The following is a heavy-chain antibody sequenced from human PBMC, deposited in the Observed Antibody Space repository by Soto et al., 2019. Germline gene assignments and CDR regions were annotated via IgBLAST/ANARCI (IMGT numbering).Heavy chain of an antibody. CDR2: IYYSGST. D-gene: IGHD3-10*01. CDR3: ARDSYTYYYGSGSYFAP. J-gene: IGHJ5*02. CDR1: GGSISSYY. V-gene: IGHV4-59*01. Sequence: SETLSLTCTVSGGSISSYYWSWIRQPPGKGLEWIGYIYYSGSTNYNPSLKSRVTISVDTSKNQFSLKLSSVTAADTAVYYCARDSYTYYYGSGSYFAPWGQGTLVTVSS.